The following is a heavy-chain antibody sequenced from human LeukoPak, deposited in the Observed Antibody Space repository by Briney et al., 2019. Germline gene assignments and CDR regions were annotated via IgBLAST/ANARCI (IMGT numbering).Heavy chain of an antibody. J-gene: IGHJ6*04. Sequence: GRSLRRSCAASGFTFSSYAMHWVRQAAGKGLEWVAVISYDGSNKYYADSVKGRFTISRDNSKNTLYLQMNSLRAEDTAVYYCAKQKTSYDILTGPPRDYYYGMDVWGKGTTVTVSS. CDR3: AKQKTSYDILTGPPRDYYYGMDV. CDR2: ISYDGSNK. D-gene: IGHD3-9*01. V-gene: IGHV3-30*04. CDR1: GFTFSSYA.